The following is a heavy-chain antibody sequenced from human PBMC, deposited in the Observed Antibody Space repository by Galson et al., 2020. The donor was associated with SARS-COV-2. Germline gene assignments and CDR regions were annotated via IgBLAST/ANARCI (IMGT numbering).Heavy chain of an antibody. V-gene: IGHV4-39*01. CDR3: ARRLQTGGAFDI. Sequence: SETLSLTCTVSGGSISSSSYYWGWIRQPPGKGLEWIGSIYYSGSTYYNPSLKSRVTISVDTSKNQFSLKLSSVTAADTAVYYCARRLQTGGAFDIWGQGTMVTVSS. CDR2: IYYSGST. J-gene: IGHJ3*02. CDR1: GGSISSSSYY. D-gene: IGHD1-1*01.